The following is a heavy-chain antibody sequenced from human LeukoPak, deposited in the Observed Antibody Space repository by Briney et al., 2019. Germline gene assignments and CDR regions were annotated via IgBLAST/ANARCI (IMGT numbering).Heavy chain of an antibody. CDR1: GYTFTSYD. D-gene: IGHD6-13*01. J-gene: IGHJ5*02. CDR3: ARGIAAAGTSDP. CDR2: MNPNSGNT. Sequence: ASVKVSCKASGYTFTSYDINWVRQATGQGLEWMGWMNPNSGNTGYAQKFQGRVTMTRNTSRSTAYMELSSLRSGDTAVYYCARGIAAAGTSDPWGQGTLVTVSS. V-gene: IGHV1-8*02.